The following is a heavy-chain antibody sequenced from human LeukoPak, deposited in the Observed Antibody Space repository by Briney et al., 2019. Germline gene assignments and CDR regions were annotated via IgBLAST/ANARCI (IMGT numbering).Heavy chain of an antibody. Sequence: GGSLRLSCAASGFTFDDYGMSWVRQAPGKGLEWVSGINWNGGSTGYADPVKGRFTISRDNAKNSLYLQMKSLRAEDTALYYCARGGGAYGDYLRLDYWGQGTLVTVSS. CDR1: GFTFDDYG. V-gene: IGHV3-20*04. D-gene: IGHD4-17*01. CDR3: ARGGGAYGDYLRLDY. CDR2: INWNGGST. J-gene: IGHJ4*02.